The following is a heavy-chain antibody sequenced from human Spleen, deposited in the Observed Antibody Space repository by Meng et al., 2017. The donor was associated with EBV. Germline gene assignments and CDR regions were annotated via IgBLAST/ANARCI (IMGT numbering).Heavy chain of an antibody. D-gene: IGHD2-21*02. Sequence: VQLIQSGAELKKPGASVQVSCKASGYTFTNFAIKWVRQAPGQGLEWLGWISTNTGNPTYAHGFTGRFVFSLDTSVSTAYLQISSLASDDTAVYYCARLLKGRGVVMTATIDYWGQGTLVTRLL. CDR3: ARLLKGRGVVMTATIDY. V-gene: IGHV7-4-1*02. J-gene: IGHJ4*02. CDR2: ISTNTGNP. CDR1: GYTFTNFA.